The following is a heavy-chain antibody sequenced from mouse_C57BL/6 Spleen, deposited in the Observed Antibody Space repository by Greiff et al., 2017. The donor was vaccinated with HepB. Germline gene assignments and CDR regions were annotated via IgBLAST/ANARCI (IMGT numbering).Heavy chain of an antibody. Sequence: EVMLVESGGGLVQPGESLKLSCESNEYEFPSHDMSWVRKTPEKRLELVAAINSDGGSTYYPDTMERRFIISRDNTKKTLYLQMSSLRSEDTAVYYCARHAGLRRGDWYFDVWGTGTTVTVSS. CDR2: INSDGGST. V-gene: IGHV5-2*01. D-gene: IGHD2-4*01. CDR1: EYEFPSHD. J-gene: IGHJ1*03. CDR3: ARHAGLRRGDWYFDV.